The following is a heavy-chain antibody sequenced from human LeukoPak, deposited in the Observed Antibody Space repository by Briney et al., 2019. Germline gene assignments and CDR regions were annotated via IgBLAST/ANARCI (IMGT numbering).Heavy chain of an antibody. CDR3: ARSKGWYSTDAFDI. CDR1: GFTFSSHW. D-gene: IGHD6-19*01. V-gene: IGHV3-74*03. CDR2: INGDGSNT. J-gene: IGHJ3*02. Sequence: GGSLRLSCAASGFTFSSHWMHWVRQAPGKGLVWVSRINGDGSNTTYADSVKGRFTISRDNAKNTLYLQMNSLRAEDTAVYHCARSKGWYSTDAFDIWGQGTMVTVSS.